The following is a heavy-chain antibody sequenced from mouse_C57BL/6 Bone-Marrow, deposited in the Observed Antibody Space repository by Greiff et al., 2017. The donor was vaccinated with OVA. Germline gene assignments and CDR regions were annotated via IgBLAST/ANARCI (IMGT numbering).Heavy chain of an antibody. CDR2: ISSGGSYT. D-gene: IGHD2-3*01. CDR1: GFTFSSYG. CDR3: ASSDGYYLDY. V-gene: IGHV5-6*02. Sequence: VKLVESGGDLVKPGGSLKLSCAASGFTFSSYGMSWVRQTPDKRLEWVATISSGGSYTYYPDSVKGRFTISRDNAKNTLYLQMSSLKSEDTAMYYCASSDGYYLDYWGQGTTLTVSS. J-gene: IGHJ2*01.